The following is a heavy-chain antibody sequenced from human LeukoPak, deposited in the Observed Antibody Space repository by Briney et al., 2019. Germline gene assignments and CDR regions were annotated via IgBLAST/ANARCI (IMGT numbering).Heavy chain of an antibody. D-gene: IGHD3-3*02. Sequence: PSETLSLTCTVSGGSISSYYWSWIRQPPGKGLEWIGYIYYSGSTNYNPSLKSRVTISVDTSKNQFSLKLSSVTAAGTAVYYCARRYIFGVVFDIWGQGTMVTVSS. CDR1: GGSISSYY. V-gene: IGHV4-59*08. CDR3: ARRYIFGVVFDI. J-gene: IGHJ3*02. CDR2: IYYSGST.